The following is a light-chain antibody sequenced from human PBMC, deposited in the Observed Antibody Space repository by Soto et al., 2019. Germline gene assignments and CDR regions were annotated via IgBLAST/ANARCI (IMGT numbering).Light chain of an antibody. J-gene: IGKJ1*01. V-gene: IGKV1-5*03. Sequence: EIQMTQSPSTLSASVGDIVTITCRASQSITDWLAWYQQKPGKAPKFLIYKASNLEGGVPSRFSGSGSGTEFTLTISSVQPDDFATYYCQYWDNYSWTFGQGTKVEIK. CDR3: QYWDNYSWT. CDR2: KAS. CDR1: QSITDW.